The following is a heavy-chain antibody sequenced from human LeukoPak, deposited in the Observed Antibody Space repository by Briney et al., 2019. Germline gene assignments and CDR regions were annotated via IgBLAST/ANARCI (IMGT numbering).Heavy chain of an antibody. Sequence: ASVKVSCKASGGTFSNYAISWVRQAPGQGLEWMGRIIPILGIANYAQKFQARVTITADKSTSTAYMELSSLISEDTAVYYCARVGGSGPDYYGMDVWGQGTTVTVSS. D-gene: IGHD3-10*01. J-gene: IGHJ6*02. CDR1: GGTFSNYA. V-gene: IGHV1-69*04. CDR3: ARVGGSGPDYYGMDV. CDR2: IIPILGIA.